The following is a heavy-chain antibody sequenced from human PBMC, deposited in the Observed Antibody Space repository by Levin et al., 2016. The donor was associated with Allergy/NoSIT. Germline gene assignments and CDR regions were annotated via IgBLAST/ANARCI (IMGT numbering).Heavy chain of an antibody. Sequence: GESLKISCAASGFTFSSYSMNWVRQAPGKGLEWVSYISSSSSTIYYADSVKGRFTISRDNAKNSLYLQMNSLRDEDTAVYYCARGTSQGFDYWGQGTLVTVSS. J-gene: IGHJ4*02. CDR1: GFTFSSYS. D-gene: IGHD1-7*01. V-gene: IGHV3-48*02. CDR3: ARGTSQGFDY. CDR2: ISSSSSTI.